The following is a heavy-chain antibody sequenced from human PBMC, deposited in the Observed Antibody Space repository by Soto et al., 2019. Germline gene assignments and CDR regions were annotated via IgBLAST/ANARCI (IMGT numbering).Heavy chain of an antibody. Sequence: GASVKVSCKASGGTFSSYAISWVRQAPGQGLEWMGGIIPIFGTANYAQKFQGRVTITADESTSTAYMELSSLRSEDTAVYYCARGPLSKGYCSSTSCPSPLGYYYGMDVWGQGTTVSVSS. CDR2: IIPIFGTA. CDR1: GGTFSSYA. CDR3: ARGPLSKGYCSSTSCPSPLGYYYGMDV. D-gene: IGHD2-2*01. V-gene: IGHV1-69*13. J-gene: IGHJ6*02.